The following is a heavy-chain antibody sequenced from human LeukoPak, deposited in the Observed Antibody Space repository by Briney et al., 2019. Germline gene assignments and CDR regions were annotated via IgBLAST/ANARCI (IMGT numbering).Heavy chain of an antibody. CDR1: GFTFSSYW. V-gene: IGHV3-7*01. CDR2: IKQDGSEK. D-gene: IGHD2-21*01. J-gene: IGHJ4*02. Sequence: GGSLRLSCAASGFTFSSYWMSWVRQAPGKGLEWVANIKQDGSEKYYVDSVKGRFTISRDNAKNSLYLQMNSLRAEDTAVYYCARVRHCGGDCYYSDYWGQGTLVTVSS. CDR3: ARVRHCGGDCYYSDY.